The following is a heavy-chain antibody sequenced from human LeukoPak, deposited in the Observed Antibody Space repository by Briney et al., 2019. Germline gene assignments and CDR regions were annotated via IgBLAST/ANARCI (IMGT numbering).Heavy chain of an antibody. CDR3: AKPSYVSGSPDAFDI. CDR1: EFTFSSFA. J-gene: IGHJ3*02. CDR2: ISGSGATT. D-gene: IGHD3-10*01. Sequence: PGGSLRLSCTASEFTFSSFAMSWARQAPGKGLEWVSVISGSGATTSYADSVKGRFTISRDNSKSTLYLQMNSLSAEDTAIYYCAKPSYVSGSPDAFDIWGQGTMVIVSS. V-gene: IGHV3-23*01.